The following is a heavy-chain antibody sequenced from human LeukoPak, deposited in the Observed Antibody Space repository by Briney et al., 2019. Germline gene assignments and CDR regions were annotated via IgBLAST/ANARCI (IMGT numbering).Heavy chain of an antibody. CDR2: IYYTGAT. V-gene: IGHV4-59*01. CDR1: GGSISSYY. D-gene: IGHD4-11*01. CDR3: ARDRRESSKANDAFDI. Sequence: TSETLSLTCSVSGGSISSYYWSWIRQPPGKGLGWIGYIYYTGATYYNPSLESRVTISIDTSKRQLSLELRSVTAADTAVYFCARDRRESSKANDAFDIWGQGTMVTVSS. J-gene: IGHJ3*02.